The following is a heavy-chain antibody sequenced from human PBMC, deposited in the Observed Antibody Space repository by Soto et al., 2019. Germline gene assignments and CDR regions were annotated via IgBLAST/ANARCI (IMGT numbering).Heavy chain of an antibody. CDR1: GDSISTVDYF. J-gene: IGHJ5*01. V-gene: IGHV4-30-4*01. Sequence: QVHLLESGPGLVKPSQTLSLTCSVSGDSISTVDYFWAWIRQPPGQALEYIGYIYKSTTTYYNPSFGSRVAISLDTSKSQFSLNVTSVTAADTAVYFCARGRYCLTGRCFPNWFDSWGQGTLGTVSS. D-gene: IGHD2-15*01. CDR3: ARGRYCLTGRCFPNWFDS. CDR2: IYKSTTT.